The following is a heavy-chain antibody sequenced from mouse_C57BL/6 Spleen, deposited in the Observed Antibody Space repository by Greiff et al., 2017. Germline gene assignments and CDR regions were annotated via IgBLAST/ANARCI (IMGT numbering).Heavy chain of an antibody. D-gene: IGHD2-4*01. Sequence: VQLKQSGAELVKPGASVKLSCTASGFNIKDSYMHWVKQRTEQGLEWIGRIDPEDGETKYAPKFQGKATITADTSSNTAYLQLSSLTSEDPAVDYCATGVGDYDGRYFDVWGTGTTLTVSS. CDR2: IDPEDGET. J-gene: IGHJ1*03. CDR1: GFNIKDSY. V-gene: IGHV14-2*01. CDR3: ATGVGDYDGRYFDV.